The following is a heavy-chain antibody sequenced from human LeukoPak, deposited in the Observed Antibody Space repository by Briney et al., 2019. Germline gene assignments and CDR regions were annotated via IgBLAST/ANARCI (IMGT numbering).Heavy chain of an antibody. D-gene: IGHD6-13*01. V-gene: IGHV1-8*01. J-gene: IGHJ5*02. CDR1: GYTFTSYD. Sequence: GASVKVSCKASGYTFTSYDINWVRQATGQGLEWMGWMNPNSGNTGYARKFQGRVTMTRNTSISTAYMELSSLRSEDTAVYYCARKPDSSSWYGGGYWFDPWGQGTLVTVSS. CDR3: ARKPDSSSWYGGGYWFDP. CDR2: MNPNSGNT.